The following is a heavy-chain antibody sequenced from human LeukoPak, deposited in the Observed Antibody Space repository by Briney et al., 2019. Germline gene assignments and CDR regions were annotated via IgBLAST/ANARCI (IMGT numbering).Heavy chain of an antibody. Sequence: LTCAVYGESFSGYYWSWIRQPPGKGLEWIGEINHSGSTNYNPSLKSRVTISVDTSKNQFSLKLSSVTAADTAVYYCARDAFGSIEWGQGTLVTVSS. CDR1: GESFSGYY. J-gene: IGHJ4*02. CDR2: INHSGST. V-gene: IGHV4-34*01. D-gene: IGHD3-3*01. CDR3: ARDAFGSIE.